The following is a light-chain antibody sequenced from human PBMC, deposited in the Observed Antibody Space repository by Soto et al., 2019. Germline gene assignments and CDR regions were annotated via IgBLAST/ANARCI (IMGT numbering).Light chain of an antibody. V-gene: IGKV1-39*01. Sequence: DMEMTQSPSSLSASVGDRVTITCRASQSISNYLNWYQHKPGKFPKLLIYAASSLQSGVPTRFSGSGPETHFTLTINSLQSEDFATYYCQQSYGTPLTCGGGTKIEIK. CDR3: QQSYGTPLT. CDR2: AAS. CDR1: QSISNY. J-gene: IGKJ4*01.